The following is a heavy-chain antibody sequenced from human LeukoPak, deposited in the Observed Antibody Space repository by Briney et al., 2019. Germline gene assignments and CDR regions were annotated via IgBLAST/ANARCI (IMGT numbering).Heavy chain of an antibody. CDR2: IYHSGST. J-gene: IGHJ4*02. V-gene: IGHV4-4*02. D-gene: IGHD2-15*01. Sequence: PSETLSLTCAVSGGSISSSNWWSWVRQPPGKGLEWIGEIYHSGSTNYNPSLKSRVTISVDKSKNQFSLKLSSVTAADTAVYYCAREGLGYCSGGSCYRASIYFDYWGQGTLVTVSS. CDR1: GGSISSSNW. CDR3: AREGLGYCSGGSCYRASIYFDY.